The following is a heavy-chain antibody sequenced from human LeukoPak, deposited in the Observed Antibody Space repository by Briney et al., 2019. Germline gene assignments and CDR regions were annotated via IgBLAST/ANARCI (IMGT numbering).Heavy chain of an antibody. V-gene: IGHV3-23*01. Sequence: GGSLRLSCAAPGFTFSSYAMSWVRQAPGKGLEWVSAISGRGDTIFYADSLKGRFTVSRDNSKNTLYLQMNSLRAEDTAVYYCAKATMATTYFDYWGQGTLVTVSS. CDR3: AKATMATTYFDY. CDR2: ISGRGDTI. J-gene: IGHJ4*02. CDR1: GFTFSSYA. D-gene: IGHD5-24*01.